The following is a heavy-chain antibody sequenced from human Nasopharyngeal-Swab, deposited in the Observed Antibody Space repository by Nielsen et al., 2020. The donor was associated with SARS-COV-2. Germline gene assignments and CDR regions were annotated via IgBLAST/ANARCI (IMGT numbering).Heavy chain of an antibody. CDR3: ARGDGDSSGWYTNGDYFDY. V-gene: IGHV1-3*01. J-gene: IGHJ4*02. CDR1: GYTFTSYG. D-gene: IGHD6-19*01. Sequence: ASVKVSCKASGYTFTSYGISWVRQAPGQGLEWMGWINAGNGNTKYSQKFQGRVTITRDTSASTAYMELSSLRSEDTAVYYCARGDGDSSGWYTNGDYFDYWGQGTLVTVSS. CDR2: INAGNGNT.